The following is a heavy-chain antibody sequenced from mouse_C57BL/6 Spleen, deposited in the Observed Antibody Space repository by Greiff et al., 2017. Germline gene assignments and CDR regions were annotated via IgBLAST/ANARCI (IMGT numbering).Heavy chain of an antibody. V-gene: IGHV1-26*01. J-gene: IGHJ4*01. Sequence: VQLQQSGPELVKPGASVKISCKASGYTFTDYYMNWVKQSHGKSLEWIGDINPNNGGTSYNQKFKGKATLTVDKSSSTAYMELRSLTSEDSAVYYCARPYYDYGYYAMDYWGQGTSVTVSS. CDR1: GYTFTDYY. CDR3: ARPYYDYGYYAMDY. CDR2: INPNNGGT. D-gene: IGHD2-4*01.